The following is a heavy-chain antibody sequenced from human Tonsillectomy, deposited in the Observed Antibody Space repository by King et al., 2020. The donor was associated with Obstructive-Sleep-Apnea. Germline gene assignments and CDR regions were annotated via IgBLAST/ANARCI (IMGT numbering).Heavy chain of an antibody. CDR2: SEYSGST. D-gene: IGHD1-26*01. Sequence: QLQESGPGLVKPSETLSLTCTVSGGSISSSSDYWGWFRQPPGKGLGWIGGSEYSGSTYYNPSLQSRVTISVDTSKNQFSRKLSSVTAADTAVYYCAGRYSGSYFLNYWGQGTLVTVSS. J-gene: IGHJ4*02. V-gene: IGHV4-39*07. CDR3: AGRYSGSYFLNY. CDR1: GGSISSSSDY.